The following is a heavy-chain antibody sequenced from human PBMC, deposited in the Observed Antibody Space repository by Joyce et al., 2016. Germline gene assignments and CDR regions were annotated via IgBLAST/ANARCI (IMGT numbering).Heavy chain of an antibody. CDR1: GGSITSTSYY. J-gene: IGHJ2*01. D-gene: IGHD5-12*01. CDR3: ARSKLRYDFWYFDL. CDR2: IHNTGNA. V-gene: IGHV4-39*01. Sequence: QLRESGPGLVKPSETLSLICSVSGGSITSTSYYWGWIRQSPGKGLEWIGTIHNTGNAYYNPSLKSPASISVDKSRDQFPLKMTSVSAADTAIYYCARSKLRYDFWYFDLWGLGSLVTVSS.